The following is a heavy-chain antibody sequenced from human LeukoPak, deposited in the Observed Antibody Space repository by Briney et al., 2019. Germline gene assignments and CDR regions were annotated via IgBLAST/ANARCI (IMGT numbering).Heavy chain of an antibody. CDR2: IKSKTDGETT. J-gene: IGHJ4*02. Sequence: GGSLRLSCEASGFTFSDSAMSWVRQAPGKGLEWVGRIKSKTDGETTDYAAPVKGRFTISRDDSKNTLYLQMNSLKTEDTAVYYCTTVYSDSGGFYFNYCDYWGQGTLVTVST. V-gene: IGHV3-15*01. D-gene: IGHD3-22*01. CDR3: TTVYSDSGGFYFNYCDY. CDR1: GFTFSDSA.